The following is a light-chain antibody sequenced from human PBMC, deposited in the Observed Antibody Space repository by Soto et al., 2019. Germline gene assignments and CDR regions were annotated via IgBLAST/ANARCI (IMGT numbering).Light chain of an antibody. Sequence: QSVLTQPPSASGSPGQSVTISCTGTTSDVGAYNYVSWFQQHPGQAPKVIIYEVNKRPSGVPDRFSGSKSGNTASLTVSGLQPDDEAVYFCCSYTSSTIYVFGTGTKVTVL. CDR1: TSDVGAYNY. CDR3: CSYTSSTIYV. V-gene: IGLV2-8*01. J-gene: IGLJ1*01. CDR2: EVN.